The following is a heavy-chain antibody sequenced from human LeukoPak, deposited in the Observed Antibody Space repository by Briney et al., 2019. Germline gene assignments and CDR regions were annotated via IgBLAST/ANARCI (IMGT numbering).Heavy chain of an antibody. J-gene: IGHJ4*02. V-gene: IGHV1-24*01. Sequence: ASVKVSCKVSGYTLTELSMHWVRQAPGKGLEWMGGFDPEDGETIYAQKFQGRVTMTEDTSTDTAYMELSSLRSEDTAVYYCAVRGLRSLEWLLYNYFDYWGQGTLVTVSS. CDR1: GYTLTELS. CDR3: AVRGLRSLEWLLYNYFDY. D-gene: IGHD3-3*01. CDR2: FDPEDGET.